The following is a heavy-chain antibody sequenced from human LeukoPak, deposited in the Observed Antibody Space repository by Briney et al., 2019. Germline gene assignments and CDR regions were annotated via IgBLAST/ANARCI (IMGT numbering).Heavy chain of an antibody. CDR3: ARGGPTPRNVVVAAREYLQL. Sequence: ASVKVSCKASGYTFTGYYIHWVRQAPGQGPEWMGWLNSESGGAKYAQRFQARVTMTRDTSISAAYMELTRLRSDDTAMYYCARGGPTPRNVVVAAREYLQLWGQGSLVIVSS. D-gene: IGHD2-21*02. J-gene: IGHJ1*01. V-gene: IGHV1-2*02. CDR1: GYTFTGYY. CDR2: LNSESGGA.